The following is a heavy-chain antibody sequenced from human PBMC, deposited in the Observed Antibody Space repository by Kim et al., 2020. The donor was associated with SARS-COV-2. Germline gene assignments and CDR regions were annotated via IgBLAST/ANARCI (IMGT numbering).Heavy chain of an antibody. CDR3: SGYDSGGYFDY. D-gene: IGHD5-12*01. Sequence: SETLSLTCTVSGGSISSSSYYWGWIRQPPGKGLEWIGSIYYSGSTYYNPSLKSRVTISVDTSKNQFSLKLSSVTAADTAVYYCSGYDSGGYFDYWGQGTLVTVSS. J-gene: IGHJ4*02. V-gene: IGHV4-39*01. CDR1: GGSISSSSYY. CDR2: IYYSGST.